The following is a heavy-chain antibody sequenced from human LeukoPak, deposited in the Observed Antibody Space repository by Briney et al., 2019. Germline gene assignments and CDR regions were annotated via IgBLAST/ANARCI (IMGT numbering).Heavy chain of an antibody. CDR2: IYYSGST. V-gene: IGHV4-59*08. CDR3: ARGIASSSWNPFDCYYYGMDV. D-gene: IGHD6-13*01. Sequence: SETLSLTCTVSGGSISSYYWSWIRQPPGKGLEWIGYIYYSGSTNYNPSLKSRVTISVDTSKNQFSLKLSSVTAADTAVYYCARGIASSSWNPFDCYYYGMDVWGQGTTVTVSS. J-gene: IGHJ6*02. CDR1: GGSISSYY.